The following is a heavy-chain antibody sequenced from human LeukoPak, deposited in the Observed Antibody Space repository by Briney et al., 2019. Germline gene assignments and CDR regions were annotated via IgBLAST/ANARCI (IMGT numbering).Heavy chain of an antibody. D-gene: IGHD2-8*01. V-gene: IGHV3-7*05. Sequence: GGSLRLSCAASGFTFSSYWMSWVRQAPGKGLEWVANIKQDGSETYYVDSVKGRFTISRDNAKNSLYLQMNSLRAEDTAVYYCARVGGLYCTDGVCSLGYWSQGTLVTVSS. CDR1: GFTFSSYW. CDR2: IKQDGSET. J-gene: IGHJ4*02. CDR3: ARVGGLYCTDGVCSLGY.